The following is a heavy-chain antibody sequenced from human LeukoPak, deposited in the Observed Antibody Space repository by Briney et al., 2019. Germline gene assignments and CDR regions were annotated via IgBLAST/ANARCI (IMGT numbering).Heavy chain of an antibody. CDR3: ARESSKEEPKSYYYYYMDV. V-gene: IGHV3-66*01. CDR1: GFTVSSNY. Sequence: PGGSLRLSCAASGFTVSSNYMSWVRQAPGKGLEWVSVIYSGGSTYYADSVKGRFTISRDNSKNTLYLQMNSLRAEDTAVYYCARESSKEEPKSYYYYYMDVWGKGTTVTISS. CDR2: IYSGGST. J-gene: IGHJ6*03. D-gene: IGHD1-26*01.